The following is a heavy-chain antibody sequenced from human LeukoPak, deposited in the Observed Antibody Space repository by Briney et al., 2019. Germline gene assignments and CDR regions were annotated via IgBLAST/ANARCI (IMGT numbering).Heavy chain of an antibody. V-gene: IGHV3-30*03. D-gene: IGHD5-24*01. CDR2: ISYDGSNK. CDR3: ARGGVSRRDGYNYFDY. Sequence: GGSLRLSCAASGFTLSSYGMHWVRQAPGKGLEWVAVISYDGSNKYYADSVKGRFTISRDNSKNTLYLQMNSLRAEDTAVYYCARGGVSRRDGYNYFDYWGQGTLVTVSS. CDR1: GFTLSSYG. J-gene: IGHJ4*02.